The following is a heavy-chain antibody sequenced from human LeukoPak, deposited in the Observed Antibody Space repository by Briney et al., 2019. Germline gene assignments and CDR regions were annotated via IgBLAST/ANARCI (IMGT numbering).Heavy chain of an antibody. CDR1: GFIFSNYA. CDR3: ARAYYYDVSATPDY. V-gene: IGHV3-33*01. Sequence: PGRSLRLSCVASGFIFSNYAMHWVRQAPGKGLEWVAVIWHDGRNEYYADSVKGRFTISRDTSKNTLYLQMNSLRVEDTAVYYCARAYYYDVSATPDYWGQGTLVTVSS. CDR2: IWHDGRNE. J-gene: IGHJ4*02. D-gene: IGHD3-22*01.